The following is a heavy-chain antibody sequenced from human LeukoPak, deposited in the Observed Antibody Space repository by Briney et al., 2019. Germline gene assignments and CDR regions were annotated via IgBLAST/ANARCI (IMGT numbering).Heavy chain of an antibody. V-gene: IGHV4-4*02. CDR3: ARGNLWFGELPSYYYFYMDV. Sequence: SETLSLTCAVSGGSISSSNWWSWVRQPPGKGLEWIGEIYHSGSTNYNPSLKSRVTISVDTSKNQFSLKLSSVTAANTAVYYCARGNLWFGELPSYYYFYMDVWGKGTTVTISS. D-gene: IGHD3-10*01. J-gene: IGHJ6*03. CDR1: GGSISSSNW. CDR2: IYHSGST.